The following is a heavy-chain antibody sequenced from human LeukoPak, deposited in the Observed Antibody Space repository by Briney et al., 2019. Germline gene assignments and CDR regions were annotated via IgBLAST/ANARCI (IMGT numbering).Heavy chain of an antibody. CDR3: ARAVVAAADY. CDR2: IKQDGSEK. Sequence: GPSLRLSCAASGFTFSSYWMSWVRQAPGKGWEGVANIKQDGSEKYYVDSVKGRFTISRDNGKNSLYLQMNSLRAEDTAVYYCARAVVAAADYWGQGTLVTVSS. CDR1: GFTFSSYW. V-gene: IGHV3-7*01. J-gene: IGHJ4*02. D-gene: IGHD2-15*01.